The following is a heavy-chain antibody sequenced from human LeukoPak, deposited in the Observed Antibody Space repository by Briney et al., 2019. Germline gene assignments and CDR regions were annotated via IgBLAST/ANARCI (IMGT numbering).Heavy chain of an antibody. J-gene: IGHJ4*02. V-gene: IGHV1-2*02. CDR3: ASKLGSGWYRAFDY. D-gene: IGHD6-19*01. CDR2: INPNSGGT. Sequence: ASVKVSCKASGYTXTVYYMHWVRQAPGQGLEWMGWINPNSGGTNYAQKFQGRVTMTRDTSISTAYMELSRLRSDDTAVYYCASKLGSGWYRAFDYWGQGTLVTVSS. CDR1: GYTXTVYY.